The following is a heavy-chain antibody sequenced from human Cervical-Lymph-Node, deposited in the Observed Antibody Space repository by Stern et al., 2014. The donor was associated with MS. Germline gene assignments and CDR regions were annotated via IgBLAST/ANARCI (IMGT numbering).Heavy chain of an antibody. CDR1: GGIS. D-gene: IGHD3-16*01. V-gene: IGHV1-69*06. Sequence: QLVQSGAVVKKPGSSVKVSCKASGGISWVRQAPGQGLEWMGGVIPFVGTSNYAQKFQGSVTIPADTSTNTAYLELSSLTPDDTAFYFCARGGGDTWFDPWGQGTLVTVSS. J-gene: IGHJ5*02. CDR2: VIPFVGTS. CDR3: ARGGGDTWFDP.